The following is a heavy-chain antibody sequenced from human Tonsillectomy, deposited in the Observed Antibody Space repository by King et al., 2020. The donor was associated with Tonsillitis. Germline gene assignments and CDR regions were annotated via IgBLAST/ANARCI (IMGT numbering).Heavy chain of an antibody. Sequence: QLQESGPGLVKPSETLSLTCTVSGGSISSYYWSWIRQPPGKGLEWIGYIYYSGSTIYNSSLKSRVTISLDTSKNQFSLRLSSVTAADTAVYYCARGRGISLWGGSGISYFDYWGQGPLVTVSS. J-gene: IGHJ4*02. D-gene: IGHD3-10*01. V-gene: IGHV4-59*01. CDR1: GGSISSYY. CDR3: ARGRGISLWGGSGISYFDY. CDR2: IYYSGST.